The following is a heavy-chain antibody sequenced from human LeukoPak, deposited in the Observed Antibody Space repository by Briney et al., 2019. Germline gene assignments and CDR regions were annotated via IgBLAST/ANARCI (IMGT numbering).Heavy chain of an antibody. CDR1: GGSISSSSYY. CDR2: IYYSGSS. D-gene: IGHD3-10*01. J-gene: IGHJ4*02. CDR3: ARQVVRGVVPYYFDF. Sequence: PSETLSLTCTVSGGSISSSSYYWGWIRQPPGKGLEWIGSIYYSGSSYYNPSLKSRVTISVDTSKNQFSLKLSSVTAADTAVYYCARQVVRGVVPYYFDFWGQGTLLTVSS. V-gene: IGHV4-39*01.